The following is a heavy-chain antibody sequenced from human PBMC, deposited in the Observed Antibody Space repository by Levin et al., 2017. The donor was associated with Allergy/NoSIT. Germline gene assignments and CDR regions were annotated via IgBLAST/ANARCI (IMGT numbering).Heavy chain of an antibody. J-gene: IGHJ6*02. CDR2: ISGSGGST. Sequence: GGSPRLSCAASGFTFRSYAMSWVRQAPGKGLEWVSVISGSGGSTYYADSVKGRFTISRDNSKNTVYLQMNSLRAEDTAVYYCAKDRPVSTPYYYYYAMDVWGQGTTVTVSS. D-gene: IGHD2-8*01. CDR1: GFTFRSYA. V-gene: IGHV3-23*01. CDR3: AKDRPVSTPYYYYYAMDV.